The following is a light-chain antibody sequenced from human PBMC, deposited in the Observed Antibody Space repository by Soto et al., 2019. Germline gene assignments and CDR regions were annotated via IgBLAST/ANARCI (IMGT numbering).Light chain of an antibody. CDR3: TSHTSSSTPL. Sequence: QSALTQPASVSGSPGQSITISCTGTSSDVGTYNYVSWYQHHPGKAPKLMIYDVSNRPSGVSNRFSGSKSGNTASLTISGLQSEAEADYYCTSHTSSSTPLFGGGTKVTVL. J-gene: IGLJ2*01. V-gene: IGLV2-14*03. CDR2: DVS. CDR1: SSDVGTYNY.